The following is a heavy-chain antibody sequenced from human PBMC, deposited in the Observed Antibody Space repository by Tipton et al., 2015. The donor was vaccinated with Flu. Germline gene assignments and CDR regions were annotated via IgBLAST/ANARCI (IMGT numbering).Heavy chain of an antibody. Sequence: TLSLTCTVSGVSISTGNYYWSWIRQSAEKGLEWIGRMYTSGSTTYNPSLQSRVSISADASRNQFFLKLTSVTVADTAIYYCARKIRGSGKYLFGAEDPVHAWRQGTTVIVSS. CDR1: GVSISTGNYY. V-gene: IGHV4-61*02. CDR2: MYTSGST. J-gene: IGHJ3*01. CDR3: ARKIRGSGKYLFGAEDPVHA. D-gene: IGHD3-10*01.